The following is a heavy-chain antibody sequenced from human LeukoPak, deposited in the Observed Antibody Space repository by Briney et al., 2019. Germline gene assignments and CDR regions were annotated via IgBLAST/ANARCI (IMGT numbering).Heavy chain of an antibody. V-gene: IGHV3-30*02. D-gene: IGHD3-10*01. J-gene: IGHJ4*02. CDR2: IRYDESNT. Sequence: GGSLRLSCAASAFTFSNYGMHWVRQAPGKGLEWVTFIRYDESNTYYADSVKGRFTISRDNSKNTLYLQMNSLRTEDTAVYYCAREGKDYYGSGSYYNPLEYWGQGTLVTVSS. CDR1: AFTFSNYG. CDR3: AREGKDYYGSGSYYNPLEY.